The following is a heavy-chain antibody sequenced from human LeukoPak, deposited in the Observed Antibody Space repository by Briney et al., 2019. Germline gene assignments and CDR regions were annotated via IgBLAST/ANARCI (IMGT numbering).Heavy chain of an antibody. Sequence: GGSLRLSCAASGFTFSSYWMHWVRQAPGKGLVWVSRVRADGKSTDSADSVKGRFTISRDNAKNTVYLQMNSLSAEDTAVYYCARVSSGSYYWGQGTLVTVSS. V-gene: IGHV3-74*01. CDR3: ARVSSGSYY. CDR1: GFTFSSYW. CDR2: VRADGKST. D-gene: IGHD1-26*01. J-gene: IGHJ4*02.